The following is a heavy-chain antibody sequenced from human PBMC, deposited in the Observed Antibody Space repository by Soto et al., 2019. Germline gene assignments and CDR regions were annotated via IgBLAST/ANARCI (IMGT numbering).Heavy chain of an antibody. J-gene: IGHJ5*02. CDR1: GGTFSSYA. Sequence: SVKVSCKASGGTFSSYAISWVRQAPGQGLEWTGGIIPIFGTANYAQKFQGRVTITADKSTSTAYMELSSLRSEDTAVYYCARDVGAYYDFWSGYRRLDPWGQGTQVTV. CDR2: IIPIFGTA. V-gene: IGHV1-69*06. D-gene: IGHD3-3*01. CDR3: ARDVGAYYDFWSGYRRLDP.